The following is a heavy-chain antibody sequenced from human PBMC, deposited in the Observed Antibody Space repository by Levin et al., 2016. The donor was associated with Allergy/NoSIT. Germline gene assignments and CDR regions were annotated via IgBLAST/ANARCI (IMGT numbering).Heavy chain of an antibody. D-gene: IGHD2-15*01. CDR2: IYYSGST. V-gene: IGHV4-31*03. Sequence: SETLSLTCTVSGGSISSGGYYWSWIRQHPGKGLEWIGYIYYSGSTYYNPSLKSRVTISVDTSKNQFSLKLSSVTAADTAVYYCARDHGRGGSSGFLGCWGQGTLVTVSS. CDR3: ARDHGRGGSSGFLGC. CDR1: GGSISSGGYY. J-gene: IGHJ4*02.